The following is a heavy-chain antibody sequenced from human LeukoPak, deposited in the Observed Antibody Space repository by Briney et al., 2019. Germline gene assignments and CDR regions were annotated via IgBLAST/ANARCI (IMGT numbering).Heavy chain of an antibody. J-gene: IGHJ4*02. D-gene: IGHD2-21*02. CDR2: IRYDGSNK. V-gene: IGHV3-30*02. CDR3: AKDHHCDGVCYWGSFDY. CDR1: GFTFSSYG. Sequence: PGGSLRLSCAASGFTFSSYGTHWVRQAPGKGLEWVAFIRYDGSNKYYADSVKGRFTISRDNSKNTLYLQMNSLRAEDTAVYYCAKDHHCDGVCYWGSFDYWGQGTLVTVSS.